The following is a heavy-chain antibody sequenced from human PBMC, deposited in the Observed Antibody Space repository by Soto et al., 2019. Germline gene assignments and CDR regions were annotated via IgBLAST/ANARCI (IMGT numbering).Heavy chain of an antibody. V-gene: IGHV4-30-2*01. Sequence: WSWIRQPPGKGLEWIGYIYHSGSTYYNPSLKSRVTISVDRSKNQFSLKLSSVTAADTAVYYCARAWSGYSTYFDYWGQGTLVTVSS. CDR3: ARAWSGYSTYFDY. CDR2: IYHSGST. D-gene: IGHD3-3*01. J-gene: IGHJ4*02.